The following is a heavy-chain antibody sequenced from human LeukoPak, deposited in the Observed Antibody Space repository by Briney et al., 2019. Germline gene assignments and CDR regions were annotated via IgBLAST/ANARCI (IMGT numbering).Heavy chain of an antibody. CDR3: ARGRKGRYDSSSYYYNYYMDV. V-gene: IGHV4-4*07. CDR2: IYTSGST. J-gene: IGHJ6*03. Sequence: SQTLSLTCTVSADSINSYSWSWIRQPAGKGLEWIGRIYTSGSTNSNPSLKSRVTMSLDTSKNQFSLKVTSVTAADTAVYYCARGRKGRYDSSSYYYNYYMDVWGKGTTVTVSS. CDR1: ADSINSYS. D-gene: IGHD3-22*01.